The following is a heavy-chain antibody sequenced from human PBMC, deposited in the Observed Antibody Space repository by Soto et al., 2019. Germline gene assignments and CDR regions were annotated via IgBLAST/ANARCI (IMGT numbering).Heavy chain of an antibody. Sequence: SETLSLTCTVSGGSISSSSYYWGWIRQPPGKGLEWIGSIYYSGSTYYNPSLKSRVTISVDTSKNQFSLKLSSVTAADTAVYYCARDCDFWSGYLNWFDPWGQGTLVTVSS. CDR1: GGSISSSSYY. J-gene: IGHJ5*02. V-gene: IGHV4-39*02. CDR2: IYYSGST. CDR3: ARDCDFWSGYLNWFDP. D-gene: IGHD3-3*01.